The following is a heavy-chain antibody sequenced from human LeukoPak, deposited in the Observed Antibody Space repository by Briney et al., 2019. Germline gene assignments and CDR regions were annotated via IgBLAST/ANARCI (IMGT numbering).Heavy chain of an antibody. Sequence: QTLSLTCAISGDSVSSNSAAWNWIRQSPSRGLEWLGRTYYRSKWFNDYAVSVKGRITINPDTSKNQFSLQLNSVTPEDTAVYYCARVGGYSYGLLYYYGMDVWGQGTTVAVSS. CDR3: ARVGGYSYGLLYYYGMDV. CDR2: TYYRSKWFN. J-gene: IGHJ6*02. D-gene: IGHD5-18*01. V-gene: IGHV6-1*01. CDR1: GDSVSSNSAA.